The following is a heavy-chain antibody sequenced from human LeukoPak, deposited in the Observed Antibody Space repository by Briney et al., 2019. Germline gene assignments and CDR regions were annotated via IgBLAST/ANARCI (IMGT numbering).Heavy chain of an antibody. J-gene: IGHJ4*02. V-gene: IGHV3-30*04. Sequence: PGGSLRLSCAASGFTFSSYAMHWVRQAPGKGLEWVAVISYDGSNKYYADSVKGRFTISRDNSKNSLYLQMNSLRTEDTALYYCAKSKTAVTTGYLDYWGQGTLVTVSS. CDR2: ISYDGSNK. CDR3: AKSKTAVTTGYLDY. CDR1: GFTFSSYA. D-gene: IGHD4-17*01.